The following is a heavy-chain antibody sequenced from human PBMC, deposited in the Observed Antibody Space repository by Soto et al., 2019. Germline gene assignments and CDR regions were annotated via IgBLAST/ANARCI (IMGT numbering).Heavy chain of an antibody. V-gene: IGHV1-69*01. CDR3: AREGQWLVRLGGVQYHGMDV. D-gene: IGHD6-19*01. CDR1: GGTFSSSA. Sequence: QVQLVQSGAEVKKPGSSVKVSCKASGGTFSSSAISWVRQAPGQGLEWMGGIIPIFGTANYAQKFQGRVMITADASAYTAYMELSSLTSEDTAIYFCAREGQWLVRLGGVQYHGMDVWGQGTTVTVSS. J-gene: IGHJ6*02. CDR2: IIPIFGTA.